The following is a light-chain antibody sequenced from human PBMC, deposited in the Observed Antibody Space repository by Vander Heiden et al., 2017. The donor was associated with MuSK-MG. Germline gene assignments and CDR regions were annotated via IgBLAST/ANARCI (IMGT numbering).Light chain of an antibody. V-gene: IGKV1-5*03. Sequence: DIQMTQSPSTLSAFVGDRVTITCRASQTISSWLAWYQQKPGKAPKLLIYKASTLESGVPSRFSGSGYGTEFTLTISSLQPDDFAPYYCQQYNNYLSCTFGQGTKVEIK. CDR1: QTISSW. J-gene: IGKJ2*02. CDR2: KAS. CDR3: QQYNNYLSCT.